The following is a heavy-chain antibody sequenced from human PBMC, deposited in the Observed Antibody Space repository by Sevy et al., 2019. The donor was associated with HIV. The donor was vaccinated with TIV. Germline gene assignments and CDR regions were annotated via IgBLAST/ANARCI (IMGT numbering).Heavy chain of an antibody. CDR2: ISSSSSTI. CDR3: ARAPSGELWS. Sequence: GGSLRLSCAASGFTFSSYSMNWVRQAPGKGLEWVSYISSSSSTIYYAHSVKGRFNISRDNAKNSLYLQMNSLRDEETAVYYCARAPSGELWSWGQGTLVTVSS. D-gene: IGHD3-16*01. J-gene: IGHJ5*02. V-gene: IGHV3-48*02. CDR1: GFTFSSYS.